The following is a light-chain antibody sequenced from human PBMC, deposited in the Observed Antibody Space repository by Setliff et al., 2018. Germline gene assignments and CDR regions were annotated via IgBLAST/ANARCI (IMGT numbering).Light chain of an antibody. V-gene: IGKV4-1*01. CDR1: QSVLYSSNNKNY. J-gene: IGKJ1*01. Sequence: DIVLTQSPDSLAVSLGARATINCKSSQSVLYSSNNKNYLAWYQQKPGQPPKLLIYWASIRESGVPDRFSGSGSGTDFTLTISSLQAEDVAVYYCQQYYSTPPTFGQGTKVDIK. CDR3: QQYYSTPPT. CDR2: WAS.